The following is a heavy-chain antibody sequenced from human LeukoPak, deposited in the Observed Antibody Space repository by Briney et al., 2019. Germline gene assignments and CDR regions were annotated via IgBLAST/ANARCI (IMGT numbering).Heavy chain of an antibody. V-gene: IGHV6-1*01. CDR3: ARDAGSGWSSFDY. Sequence: SQTLSLTCAISGDSVSSNSAAWNWIRQSPSRGLEWLGRTYYRSKWYNDYAVSMKSRITINPDTSKDQFSLQLNSVTPEDTAVYDCARDAGSGWSSFDYWGQGTLVTVPS. J-gene: IGHJ4*02. CDR2: TYYRSKWYN. CDR1: GDSVSSNSAA. D-gene: IGHD6-19*01.